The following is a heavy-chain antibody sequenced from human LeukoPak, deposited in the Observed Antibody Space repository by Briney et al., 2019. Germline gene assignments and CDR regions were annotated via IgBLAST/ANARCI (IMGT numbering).Heavy chain of an antibody. CDR2: MYPKSGNA. D-gene: IGHD4-17*01. Sequence: GSLRVSCKASGYTFTNYEVNWVRQAPGQGLEWMGWMYPKSGNADYAQKLQGRLIMTRDASITTSYMAMSSLTSEDTAVYYCARGKLTHGDYVAADYWGQGTLVTVSS. CDR1: GYTFTNYE. J-gene: IGHJ4*02. V-gene: IGHV1-8*01. CDR3: ARGKLTHGDYVAADY.